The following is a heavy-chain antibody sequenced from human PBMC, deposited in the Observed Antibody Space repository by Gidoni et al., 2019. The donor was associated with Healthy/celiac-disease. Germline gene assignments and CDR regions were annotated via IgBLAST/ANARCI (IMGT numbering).Heavy chain of an antibody. V-gene: IGHV3-48*02. Sequence: EVQLVESGGGLVQPGGSLRLSCAASGFTFSSYSMNWVRQAPGKGLEWVSYISSSSSTIYYADSVKGRFTISRDNAKNSLYLQMNSLRDEDTAVYYCARDGPRDGAFSRILTGWLWFDPWGQGTLVTVSS. D-gene: IGHD3-9*01. CDR2: ISSSSSTI. J-gene: IGHJ5*02. CDR3: ARDGPRDGAFSRILTGWLWFDP. CDR1: GFTFSSYS.